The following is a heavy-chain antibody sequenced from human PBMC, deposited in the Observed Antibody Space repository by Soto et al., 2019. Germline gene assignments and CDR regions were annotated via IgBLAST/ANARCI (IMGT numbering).Heavy chain of an antibody. CDR2: INAGNGNT. Sequence: QVRLVQSGAEEKKPGASVKVSCKASGYTFTSYAMHWVRQAPGQRLEWMGWINAGNGNTKYSQKFQGRVTFTRDTSASTAYMELSSLRSEDTALYYCARVSGWYFLDYWGQGTLVTVSS. V-gene: IGHV1-3*05. D-gene: IGHD6-19*01. J-gene: IGHJ4*02. CDR1: GYTFTSYA. CDR3: ARVSGWYFLDY.